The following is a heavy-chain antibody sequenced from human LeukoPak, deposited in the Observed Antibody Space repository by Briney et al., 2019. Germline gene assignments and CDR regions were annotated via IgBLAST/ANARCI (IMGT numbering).Heavy chain of an antibody. CDR3: ARDLQSYIVVVPAASLLGY. Sequence: EASVKVSCKASGGTFSSYAISWVRQAPGQGLEWMGGIIPIFGTANYAQKFQGRVTITADESMSTAYMELSSLRSEDTAVYYCARDLQSYIVVVPAASLLGYWGQGTLVTVSS. V-gene: IGHV1-69*13. CDR2: IIPIFGTA. J-gene: IGHJ4*02. CDR1: GGTFSSYA. D-gene: IGHD2-2*01.